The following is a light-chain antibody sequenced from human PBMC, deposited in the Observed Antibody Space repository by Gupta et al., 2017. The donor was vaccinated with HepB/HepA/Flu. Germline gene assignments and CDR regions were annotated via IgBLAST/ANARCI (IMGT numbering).Light chain of an antibody. Sequence: DIQMTQFPSSLSASVGDRVTINCRASQSISSYLNWYQQKPGKAPKLLIYAASSLQSGVPSRFSGSGSGTDFTLTISSLQPEDIATYYCQQSDSTPGTFGQGTKVEIK. J-gene: IGKJ1*01. CDR1: QSISSY. V-gene: IGKV1-39*01. CDR2: AAS. CDR3: QQSDSTPGT.